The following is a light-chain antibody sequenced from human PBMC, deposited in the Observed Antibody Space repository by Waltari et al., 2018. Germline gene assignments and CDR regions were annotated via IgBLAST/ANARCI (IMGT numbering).Light chain of an antibody. CDR2: AAS. V-gene: IGKV1-39*01. Sequence: DIQMTQSPPSLSASVGDRVTISCRASQTVSNYLNWFQQKSGKAPKLLIYAASTLQGGVPPRFTVSGARTAFTLTITSLQPADFATYYCQQRYSLPPTFGQRTKVHVK. CDR1: QTVSNY. CDR3: QQRYSLPPT. J-gene: IGKJ1*01.